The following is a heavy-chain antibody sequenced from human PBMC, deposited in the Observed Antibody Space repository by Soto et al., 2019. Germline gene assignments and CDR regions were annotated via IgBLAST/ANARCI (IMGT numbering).Heavy chain of an antibody. V-gene: IGHV3-30*18. CDR3: AKEGSRTTGRYIFDY. D-gene: IGHD1-1*01. CDR1: GFSFSNNA. J-gene: IGHJ4*02. Sequence: QVQLVESGGGVVQPGRSLRLSCVASGFSFSNNAMHWVRQAPGKGLESVAVISSHGSKKYYADSVKGRFTISRDNSKNTVYLQVDSPRAEDTAMYYCAKEGSRTTGRYIFDYWGQGTLVTVSS. CDR2: ISSHGSKK.